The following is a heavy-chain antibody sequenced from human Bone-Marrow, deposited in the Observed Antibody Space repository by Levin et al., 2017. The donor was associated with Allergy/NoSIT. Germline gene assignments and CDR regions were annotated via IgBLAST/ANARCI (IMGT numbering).Heavy chain of an antibody. CDR1: GGSFSGYY. D-gene: IGHD5-24*01. CDR2: IDYTGST. J-gene: IGHJ4*02. Sequence: SCAVYGGSFSGYYWTWMRQPPGKGLEWIGDIDYTGSTTYNSSRKSRVAISADTAKYQFSLKLFSVTAADTAFYYCSMVEELAAIGRDSWGQGTRVTVSS. V-gene: IGHV4-34*01. CDR3: SMVEELAAIGRDS.